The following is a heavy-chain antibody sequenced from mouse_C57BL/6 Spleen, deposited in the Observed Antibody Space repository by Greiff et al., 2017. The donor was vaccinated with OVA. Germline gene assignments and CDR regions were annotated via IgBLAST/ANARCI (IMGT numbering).Heavy chain of an antibody. V-gene: IGHV5-17*01. J-gene: IGHJ4*01. Sequence: EVKLMESGGGLVKPGGSLKLSCAASGFTFSDYGMHWVRQAPEKGLEWVAYISSGSSTIYYADTVKGRFTISRDNAKTTLFLQMTSLRSEDTAMYYCASLDSSGYAMDYWGQGTSVTVSS. CDR3: ASLDSSGYAMDY. CDR2: ISSGSSTI. CDR1: GFTFSDYG. D-gene: IGHD3-2*02.